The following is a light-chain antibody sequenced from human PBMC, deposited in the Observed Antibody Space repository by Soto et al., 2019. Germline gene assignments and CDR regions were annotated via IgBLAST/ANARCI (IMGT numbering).Light chain of an antibody. CDR2: GAS. CDR1: QSVGSN. CDR3: QQYGNSPIT. V-gene: IGKV3-15*01. Sequence: EIVMTQSPATLSVSPGERVTLSCRARQSVGSNLAWYQQKPGQAPRLLIYGASTRATGIPDRFSGSGSGTDFTLTISRLEPEDFAVYYCQQYGNSPITFGQGARLAIK. J-gene: IGKJ5*01.